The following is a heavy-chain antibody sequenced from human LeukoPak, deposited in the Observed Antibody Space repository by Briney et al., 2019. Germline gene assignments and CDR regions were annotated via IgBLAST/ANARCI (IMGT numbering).Heavy chain of an antibody. V-gene: IGHV3-11*06. CDR2: ISSSSSYT. J-gene: IGHJ4*02. CDR3: ASSRGIAVAGPSFDY. CDR1: GFTFSDYY. D-gene: IGHD6-19*01. Sequence: GGSLRLSCAASGFTFSDYYMSWIRLAPGKGLEWVSYISSSSSYTNYADSVKGRFTISRDNAKNSLYLQMNSLRAEDTAVYYCASSRGIAVAGPSFDYWGQGTLVTVSS.